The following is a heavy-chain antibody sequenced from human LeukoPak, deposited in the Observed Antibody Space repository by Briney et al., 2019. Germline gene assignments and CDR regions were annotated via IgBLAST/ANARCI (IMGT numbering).Heavy chain of an antibody. CDR1: GYTFTGYY. V-gene: IGHV1-2*06. Sequence: ASVKVSCRASGYTFTGYYMHWVRQAPGQGLEWMARINPNNGGTDYAQKFQGSVTVTGDTSSSIAYMEMSSLRSDDTTVYYCAREGGGSSQTGDYWGQGTLVTVSS. CDR2: INPNNGGT. D-gene: IGHD3-16*01. J-gene: IGHJ4*02. CDR3: AREGGGSSQTGDY.